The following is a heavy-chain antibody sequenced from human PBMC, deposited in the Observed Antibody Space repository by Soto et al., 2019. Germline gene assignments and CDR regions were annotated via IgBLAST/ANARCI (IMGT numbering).Heavy chain of an antibody. D-gene: IGHD5-18*01. J-gene: IGHJ6*02. CDR2: ISSSSSYT. V-gene: IGHV3-11*06. CDR3: ARHSGYSYGPKSYDYYGMDV. CDR1: GFTFSDYY. Sequence: PGGSLRLSCAASGFTFSDYYMSWIRQAPGKGLEWVSYISSSSSYTNYADSVKGRFTISRDNAKNSLYLQMNSLRAEDTAVYYCARHSGYSYGPKSYDYYGMDVWGQETTLNVSS.